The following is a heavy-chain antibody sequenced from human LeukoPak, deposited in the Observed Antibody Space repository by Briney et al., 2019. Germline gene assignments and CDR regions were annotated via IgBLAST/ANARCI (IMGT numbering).Heavy chain of an antibody. D-gene: IGHD6-13*01. V-gene: IGHV4-38-2*02. CDR1: GYSISSGYY. J-gene: IGHJ4*02. CDR2: IYHSGST. Sequence: SETLSLTCTVSGYSISSGYYWGWIRQPPGKGLEWIGSIYHSGSTYYNPSLESRVTISVDTSKNQFSLRLSFVAAADTAVYYCVRETSGSSRTEYWGQGTLVTVSS. CDR3: VRETSGSSRTEY.